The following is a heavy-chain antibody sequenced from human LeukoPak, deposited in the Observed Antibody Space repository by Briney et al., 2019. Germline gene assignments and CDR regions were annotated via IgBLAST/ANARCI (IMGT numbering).Heavy chain of an antibody. Sequence: GGSLRLSCTVSGFTVSINSMSWVRQAPGKGLEWVSFIYSGGNTHYSDSVKGRFTISRDNSKNTLYLQMNSLRAEGTAVYYCARRAGEYSHPYDYWGQGTLVTVSS. CDR3: ARRAGEYSHPYDY. CDR2: IYSGGNT. J-gene: IGHJ4*02. D-gene: IGHD4-17*01. CDR1: GFTVSINS. V-gene: IGHV3-53*01.